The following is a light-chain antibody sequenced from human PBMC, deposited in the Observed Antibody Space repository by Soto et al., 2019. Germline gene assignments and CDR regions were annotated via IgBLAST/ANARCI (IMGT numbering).Light chain of an antibody. J-gene: IGKJ4*01. CDR2: GGS. V-gene: IGKV1-9*01. CDR3: QHLNAFPLT. CDR1: QAINSY. Sequence: IQLTQSPSSLSASVGDRVTITCRASQAINSYLAWYQQEPGKAPKLLIYGGSTLQSGVPSRFSGSGSGTDFTLTISCLQSEDFATYYCQHLNAFPLTFGGGTKVEI.